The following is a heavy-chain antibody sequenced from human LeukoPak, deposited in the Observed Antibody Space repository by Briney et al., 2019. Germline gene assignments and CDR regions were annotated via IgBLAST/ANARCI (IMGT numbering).Heavy chain of an antibody. D-gene: IGHD4-17*01. J-gene: IGHJ4*02. V-gene: IGHV1-69*13. Sequence: SVKVSCKASGGTFSSYAISWVRQAPGQGLEWMGGIIPIFGTANYAQKFQGRVTITADESTSTAYMELSSLRSEDTAVYYCARTPDAVTGGLGYWGQGTLVTVSS. CDR2: IIPIFGTA. CDR1: GGTFSSYA. CDR3: ARTPDAVTGGLGY.